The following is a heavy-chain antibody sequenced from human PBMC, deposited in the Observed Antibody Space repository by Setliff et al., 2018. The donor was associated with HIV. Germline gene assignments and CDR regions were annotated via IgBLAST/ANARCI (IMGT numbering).Heavy chain of an antibody. CDR3: ARCPSPPYCTSTTCYVDYYYMDV. CDR2: MYTSGST. V-gene: IGHV4-4*08. J-gene: IGHJ6*03. CDR1: GGSISSYY. D-gene: IGHD2-2*01. Sequence: ETLSLTCTVSGGSISSYYWSWIRQPPGKGLEWIGHMYTSGSTTYNPSLKSRVTLSVDTSRNQFSLKLSSVTAADTAVYYCARCPSPPYCTSTTCYVDYYYMDVWGKGTTVTVSS.